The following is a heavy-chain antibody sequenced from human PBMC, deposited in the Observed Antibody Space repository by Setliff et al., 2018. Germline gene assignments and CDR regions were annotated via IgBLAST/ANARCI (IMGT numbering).Heavy chain of an antibody. V-gene: IGHV4-38-2*01. CDR2: SNHSGNT. CDR3: ARWSSTRFDP. J-gene: IGHJ5*02. D-gene: IGHD6-6*01. Sequence: PSETLSLTCAVSAYSITNKYYWGWIRQPPGKGLEWIGESNHSGNTTTHPSLKSRLTMSADTSKNQFSLKLTSVTAADTAVYYCARWSSTRFDPWGQGTLVTVSS. CDR1: AYSITNKYY.